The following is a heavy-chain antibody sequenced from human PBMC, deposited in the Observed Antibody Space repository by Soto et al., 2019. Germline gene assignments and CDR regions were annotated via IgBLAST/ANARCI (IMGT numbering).Heavy chain of an antibody. Sequence: ASVKVSCKASGYTFTSYYMHWVRQAPGQGLEWMGWINPNSGGTNYAQKFQGWVTMTRDTSISTAYMELSRLRSDDTAVYYCARGFGSSNWRHYYGMDVWGQGTTVTVFS. CDR1: GYTFTSYY. V-gene: IGHV1-2*04. CDR3: ARGFGSSNWRHYYGMDV. D-gene: IGHD6-13*01. J-gene: IGHJ6*02. CDR2: INPNSGGT.